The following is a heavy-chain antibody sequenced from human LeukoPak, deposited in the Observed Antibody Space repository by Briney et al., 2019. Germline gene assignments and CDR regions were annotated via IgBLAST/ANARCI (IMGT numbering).Heavy chain of an antibody. D-gene: IGHD1-26*01. V-gene: IGHV1-69*04. CDR2: IIPILGIA. Sequence: SVKVSCKASGGTFSSYTISWVRQAPGQGLEWMGRIIPILGIANYAQKFQGRVTITADKSTSTAYMELSSLRSEDTAVYYCARDPREGQLDYWGQGTLVSVSS. CDR1: GGTFSSYT. CDR3: ARDPREGQLDY. J-gene: IGHJ4*02.